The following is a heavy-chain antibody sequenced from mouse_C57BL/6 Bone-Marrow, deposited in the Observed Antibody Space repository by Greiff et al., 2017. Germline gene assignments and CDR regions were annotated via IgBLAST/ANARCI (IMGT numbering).Heavy chain of an antibody. J-gene: IGHJ3*01. V-gene: IGHV1-81*01. CDR3: ARGDVAWFAD. CDR2: IYPRSGNT. Sequence: LVESGAELARPGASVKLSCKASGYTFTSYGISWVKQRTGQGLEWIGDIYPRSGNTYYNEKFKGKATLTADKSSSTAYMELRSLTSDDSAVYFCARGDVAWFADWGQGTLVTVSA. CDR1: GYTFTSYG.